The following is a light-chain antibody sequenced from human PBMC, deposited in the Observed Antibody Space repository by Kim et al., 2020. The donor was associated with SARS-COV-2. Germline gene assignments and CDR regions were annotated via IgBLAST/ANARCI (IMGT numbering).Light chain of an antibody. Sequence: GQSITISCTGTSSDVVSYNLVSWYQQHPGKAPKLMIYEVSKRPSGVSNRFSGSKSGNTASLTISGLQAEDEADYYCCSYAGSSTFVFGGGTKLTVL. CDR3: CSYAGSSTFV. V-gene: IGLV2-23*02. J-gene: IGLJ2*01. CDR2: EVS. CDR1: SSDVVSYNL.